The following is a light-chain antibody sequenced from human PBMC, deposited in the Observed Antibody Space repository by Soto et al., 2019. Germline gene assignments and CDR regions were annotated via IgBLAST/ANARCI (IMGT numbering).Light chain of an antibody. Sequence: DIQMTQSPSTLSASVGDRVTITCRASQSISNWLAWYQQKPGKAPNLLIYKASSLESGVPSRFSGSGSGTEFTLTISRLQTYDFATYYCQQYNTYPLTFGGGTKVEIK. CDR1: QSISNW. CDR2: KAS. CDR3: QQYNTYPLT. V-gene: IGKV1-5*03. J-gene: IGKJ4*01.